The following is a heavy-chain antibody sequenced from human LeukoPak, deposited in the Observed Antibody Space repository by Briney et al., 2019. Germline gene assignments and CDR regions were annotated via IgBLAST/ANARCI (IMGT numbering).Heavy chain of an antibody. D-gene: IGHD3-10*01. CDR2: ISGSGVST. CDR1: GFRFSSYA. Sequence: GGSLRLSCAASGFRFSSYAMSWVRQAPGKGLEWVSAISGSGVSTYYADSVKGRFTVSRDNSKNTLYLQMNSLRAEDTAVYYCAKGLLLWFGELHDYWGQGTLVTVSS. V-gene: IGHV3-23*01. CDR3: AKGLLLWFGELHDY. J-gene: IGHJ4*02.